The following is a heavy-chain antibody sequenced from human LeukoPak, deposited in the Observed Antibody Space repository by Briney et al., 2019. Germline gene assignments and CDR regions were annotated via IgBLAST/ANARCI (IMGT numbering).Heavy chain of an antibody. V-gene: IGHV3-7*01. CDR3: TRDFVF. CDR1: GFAFSTYW. J-gene: IGHJ4*02. CDR2: INQDGSVK. D-gene: IGHD3-3*01. Sequence: GGSLRLSCAASGFAFSTYWMDWDRQAPGKGLEWVGNINQDGSVKHYVDSVRGRFTISRDNARNSVSLQMSALRVEDTAVYYCTRDFVFWGQGSLVTASS.